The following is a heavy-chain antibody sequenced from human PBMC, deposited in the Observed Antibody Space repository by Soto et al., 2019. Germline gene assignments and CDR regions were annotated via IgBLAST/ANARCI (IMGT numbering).Heavy chain of an antibody. CDR2: IGTAGDT. CDR3: SRGVAAAGIVHY. J-gene: IGHJ4*02. D-gene: IGHD6-13*01. CDR1: GFTFSSYD. Sequence: EVQLVESGGGLVQPGGSLRLSCAASGFTFSSYDMHWVRQATGKGLEWVSAIGTAGDTYYPGSVKGRFTISRENAKNSLYLQMNSLRAGDTAVYYFSRGVAAAGIVHYWGQGTLVTVSS. V-gene: IGHV3-13*01.